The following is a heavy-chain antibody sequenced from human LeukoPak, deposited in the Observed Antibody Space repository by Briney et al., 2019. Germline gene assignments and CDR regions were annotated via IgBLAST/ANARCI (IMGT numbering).Heavy chain of an antibody. CDR3: ARDSLPRVCLPGGYFQH. Sequence: GGSLRLSCAATGFTFIDYAMHWVRQAPDKGLEGVAVISYDGRNKYYAGSVKGRFTISRDNSKNTLYLQMNSLRAEDMAVYYCARDSLPRVCLPGGYFQHWGQGTLVTVSS. CDR1: GFTFIDYA. D-gene: IGHD3-10*01. CDR2: ISYDGRNK. J-gene: IGHJ1*01. V-gene: IGHV3-30*04.